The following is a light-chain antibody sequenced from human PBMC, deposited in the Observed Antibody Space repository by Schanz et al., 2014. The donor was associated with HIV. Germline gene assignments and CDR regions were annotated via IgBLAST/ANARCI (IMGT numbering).Light chain of an antibody. Sequence: DIQMTQSPSTLSASVGDGVTITCRASQYISRWLAWYQQKPGQAPHLLIYQASTLQTGVSSRFSGSGSGTEFTLTISSLQPDDFATYFCLHYNDFASTFGQGTKLEIK. V-gene: IGKV1-5*03. J-gene: IGKJ2*01. CDR1: QYISRW. CDR3: LHYNDFAST. CDR2: QAS.